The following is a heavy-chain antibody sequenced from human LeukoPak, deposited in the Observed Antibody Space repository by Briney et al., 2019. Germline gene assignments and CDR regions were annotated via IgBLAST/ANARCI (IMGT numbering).Heavy chain of an antibody. CDR2: INPHSGGR. J-gene: IGHJ4*02. CDR3: AKVRDRLSSFYPAA. Sequence: ASVTVSCKASEYTFTGYYLHWVRQAPGQGLEWMGWINPHSGGRNSAQKFQGRVTMTRDTSINTAYLELSGLTSDDTAMYYCAKVRDRLSSFYPAAWGQGTLVPVSS. V-gene: IGHV1-2*02. D-gene: IGHD6-13*01. CDR1: EYTFTGYY.